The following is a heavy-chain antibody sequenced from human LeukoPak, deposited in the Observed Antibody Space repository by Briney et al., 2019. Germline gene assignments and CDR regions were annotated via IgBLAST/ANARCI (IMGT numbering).Heavy chain of an antibody. V-gene: IGHV4-39*01. J-gene: IGHJ6*03. CDR1: GGSISSSSYY. Sequence: PSETLSLTCTVSGGSISSSSYYWGWIRQPPGKGLEWIGSIYYSGSTYYNPSLKSRVTISVDTSKNQFSLKLSSVTAADTAVYYCARLTVGGLYYYYYMDVWGKGTTVTISS. CDR3: ARLTVGGLYYYYYMDV. CDR2: IYYSGST. D-gene: IGHD4-23*01.